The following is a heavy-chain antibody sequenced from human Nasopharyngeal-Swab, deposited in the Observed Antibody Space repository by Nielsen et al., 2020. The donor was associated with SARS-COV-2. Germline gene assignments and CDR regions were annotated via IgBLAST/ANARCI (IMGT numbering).Heavy chain of an antibody. Sequence: GGSLRLSCSASGFNFTSYAIHCVRQPPGKGLEWVAVVSYDGTNTFYADSVKGRFAISRGNFKSTVSLQMNSLRSEDTAVYYCAKDRGGRSLDSWGQGTLVTVSS. CDR1: GFNFTSYA. CDR3: AKDRGGRSLDS. V-gene: IGHV3-30-3*02. D-gene: IGHD3-16*01. J-gene: IGHJ4*02. CDR2: VSYDGTNT.